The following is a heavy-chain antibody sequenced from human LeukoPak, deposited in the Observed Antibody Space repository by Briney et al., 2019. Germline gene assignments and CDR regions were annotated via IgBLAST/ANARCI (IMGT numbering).Heavy chain of an antibody. CDR1: GGSFSSSSYY. CDR3: ARERGRADIVVVPAAMGEIAWFDP. D-gene: IGHD2-2*01. CDR2: IYYSGST. J-gene: IGHJ5*02. V-gene: IGHV4-39*07. Sequence: PSETLSLTCAVYGGSFSSSSYYWGWIRQPPGKGLEWIGSIYYSGSTYYNPSLKSRVTISVDTSKNQFSLKLSSVTAADTAVYYCARERGRADIVVVPAAMGEIAWFDPWGQGTLVTVSS.